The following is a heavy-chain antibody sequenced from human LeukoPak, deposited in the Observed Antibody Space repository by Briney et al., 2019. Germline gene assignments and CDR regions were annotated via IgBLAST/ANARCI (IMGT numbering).Heavy chain of an antibody. J-gene: IGHJ1*01. CDR2: ISGSSNDK. D-gene: IGHD5-12*01. V-gene: IGHV3-21*01. Sequence: GGSLRLSCLASGFTFSRYSMKWVRQAPGKWLEWVSSISGSSNDKHYIDSVKGRFTISRDNAKNSLFLQMNSLRAEDTAVYYCVRAEGSSGSSEYFQHWGQGTLVTVSS. CDR3: VRAEGSSGSSEYFQH. CDR1: GFTFSRYS.